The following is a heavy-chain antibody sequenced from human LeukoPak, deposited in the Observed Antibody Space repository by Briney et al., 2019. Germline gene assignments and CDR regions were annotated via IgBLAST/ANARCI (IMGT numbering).Heavy chain of an antibody. CDR1: GFTFSGYA. J-gene: IGHJ4*02. Sequence: GGSLRLSCAASGFTFSGYAMSWARQAPGKGLEWVSALSGSGVGTYYADSVQGRFTISRDNSKNTLYLEMNSLRAEDTAVYYCAKKQGPRSSTWYIDYWGQGTLVTVSS. D-gene: IGHD6-13*01. CDR3: AKKQGPRSSTWYIDY. CDR2: LSGSGVGT. V-gene: IGHV3-23*01.